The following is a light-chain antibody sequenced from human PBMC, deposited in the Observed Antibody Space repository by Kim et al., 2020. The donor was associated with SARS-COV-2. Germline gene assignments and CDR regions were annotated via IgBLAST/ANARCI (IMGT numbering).Light chain of an antibody. CDR1: QNIGSK. J-gene: IGKJ1*01. CDR3: QQSYSVPRS. CDR2: GTS. Sequence: SSVGDRVTITCRASQNIGSKLNWYQQKPRQAPKRLIFGTSTLQDGVPSRFRGSGSGTGFTLTIDSLQRDDIGSYYCQQSYSVPRSFGQGTKVDIK. V-gene: IGKV1-39*01.